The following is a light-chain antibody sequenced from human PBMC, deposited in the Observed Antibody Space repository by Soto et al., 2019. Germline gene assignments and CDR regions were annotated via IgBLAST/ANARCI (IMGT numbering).Light chain of an antibody. CDR3: QQYGSSPGT. J-gene: IGKJ1*01. CDR1: QSVSSTY. V-gene: IGKV3-20*01. Sequence: EIVLTQSPGTLSLSPGERATLSCRASQSVSSTYLIWYQQKPGQAPRLLIYGASSRATGIPDRFSGSGSGTDFTLTISRLEPEDFAVYYCQQYGSSPGTFGQGTKVDI. CDR2: GAS.